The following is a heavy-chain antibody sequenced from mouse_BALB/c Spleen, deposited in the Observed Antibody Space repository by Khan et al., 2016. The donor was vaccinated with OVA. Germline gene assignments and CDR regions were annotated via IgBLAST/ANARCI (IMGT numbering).Heavy chain of an antibody. D-gene: IGHD2-3*01. CDR2: ISYSGST. CDR3: ARGGDGYYGAMDY. J-gene: IGHJ4*01. V-gene: IGHV3-2*02. CDR1: GYSITSDYA. Sequence: VQLKESGPGLVKPSQSLSLTCTVTGYSITSDYAWNWIRQFPGNKLEWMGYISYSGSTSYNPSLKSRISFTRDTSKNQFFLQLNSVTTEDTAKCYCARGGDGYYGAMDYWGQGTSVTVSS.